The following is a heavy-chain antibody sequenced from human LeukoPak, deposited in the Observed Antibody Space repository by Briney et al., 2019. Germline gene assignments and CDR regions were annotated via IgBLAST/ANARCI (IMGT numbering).Heavy chain of an antibody. CDR1: GFTFTDYY. CDR2: ISSSGATI. Sequence: GGSLRLSCAASGFTFTDYYMTWIRQAPGKGLEWLSYISSSGATIYYADSVKGRFTISRDNARNSLYLQMNSLRAEDSAVYYCARRGRSCGGDCYFTYWGQGTLVTVSP. J-gene: IGHJ4*02. D-gene: IGHD2-21*02. CDR3: ARRGRSCGGDCYFTY. V-gene: IGHV3-11*04.